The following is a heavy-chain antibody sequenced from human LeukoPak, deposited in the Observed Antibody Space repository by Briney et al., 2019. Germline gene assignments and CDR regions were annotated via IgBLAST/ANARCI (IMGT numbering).Heavy chain of an antibody. V-gene: IGHV3-23*01. D-gene: IGHD5-12*01. CDR2: ISGSGGST. CDR3: AKEVTLGYDSTEFDY. Sequence: GGSVRLSCAASGFTFSSYAMSWVRQAPGKGLEWVSAISGSGGSTYYADSVKGRFTISRDNSKNTLYLQMNSLRAEDTAVYYCAKEVTLGYDSTEFDYWGQGTLVTVSS. J-gene: IGHJ4*02. CDR1: GFTFSSYA.